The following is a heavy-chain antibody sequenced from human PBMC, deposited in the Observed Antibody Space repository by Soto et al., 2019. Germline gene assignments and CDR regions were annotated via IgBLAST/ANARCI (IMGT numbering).Heavy chain of an antibody. Sequence: SETLSLTCAVYGGSLTANFWTWIRQSPGKGLEWIGEINHLGSTNYSPSLQNRATILIDTSNNQFSLKLTSVTAADTAVYYCLSARFDSWGRGILVTVSS. J-gene: IGHJ4*02. CDR3: LSARFDS. V-gene: IGHV4-34*01. CDR2: INHLGST. CDR1: GGSLTANF.